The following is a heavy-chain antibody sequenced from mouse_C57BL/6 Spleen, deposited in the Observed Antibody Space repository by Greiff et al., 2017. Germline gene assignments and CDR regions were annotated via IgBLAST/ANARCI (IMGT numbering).Heavy chain of an antibody. CDR3: VIATVVATDAMDY. Sequence: EVQLQESGGGLVQPKGSLKLSCAASGFSFNTYAMNWVRPAPGQGLEWVARIRSKSNNYATYYADSVKDRFTISRDESESMLYLQMNNLKTDDTAMYYCVIATVVATDAMDYWGQGTSVTVSS. D-gene: IGHD1-1*01. V-gene: IGHV10-1*01. CDR1: GFSFNTYA. CDR2: IRSKSNNYAT. J-gene: IGHJ4*01.